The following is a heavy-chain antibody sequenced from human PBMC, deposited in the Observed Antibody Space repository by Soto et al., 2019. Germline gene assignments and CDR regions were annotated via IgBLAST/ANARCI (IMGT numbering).Heavy chain of an antibody. CDR1: GFTFSTYA. CDR3: AKPPDYNWNDY. D-gene: IGHD1-20*01. V-gene: IGHV3-23*01. J-gene: IGHJ4*02. Sequence: GGSLRLSCAASGFTFSTYAMSWVRQAPGKGLEWISAVSGSGGSTYYADSVKGRFTISRDNSKDTLYLQMNNLRAEDTAVYYCAKPPDYNWNDYWGQGTLVTVSS. CDR2: VSGSGGST.